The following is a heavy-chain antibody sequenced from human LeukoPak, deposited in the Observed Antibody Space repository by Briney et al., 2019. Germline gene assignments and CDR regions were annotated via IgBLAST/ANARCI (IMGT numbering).Heavy chain of an antibody. CDR1: GYSFTGYY. CDR2: ISSNNGVT. CDR3: ARHMGHTGYFDF. V-gene: IGHV1-2*02. Sequence: GASVKVSCKASGYSFTGYYIHWVRQAPGHGLEWTGWISSNNGVTKYAQKFQDRVTLTRDISISTVYMELNRLTSDDTAVYYCARHMGHTGYFDFWGQGTLVTVSS. J-gene: IGHJ4*02. D-gene: IGHD1-26*01.